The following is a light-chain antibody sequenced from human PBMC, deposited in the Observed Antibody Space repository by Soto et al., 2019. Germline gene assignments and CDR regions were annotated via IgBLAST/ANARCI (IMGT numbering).Light chain of an antibody. CDR3: SSYTSSSTPDV. Sequence: QSVLTQPASVSGSPRQSITISCTGASSDVGSYTYVSWYQQHPGKAPKLMIYEVNNRPSGVSNRFSGSKSGNTASLTISGLQAEDEDDYYCSSYTSSSTPDVFGTGTKGTVL. J-gene: IGLJ1*01. CDR2: EVN. CDR1: SSDVGSYTY. V-gene: IGLV2-14*01.